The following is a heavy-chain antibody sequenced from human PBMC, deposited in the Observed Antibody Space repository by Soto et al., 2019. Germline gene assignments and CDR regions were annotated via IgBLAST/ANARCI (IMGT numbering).Heavy chain of an antibody. V-gene: IGHV1-69*01. D-gene: IGHD1-1*01. CDR2: IIPIFGTA. CDR1: GGTFNSYA. J-gene: IGHJ6*02. CDR3: ALLGFRDGNEPKNSYGMDV. Sequence: QVQLVQSGAEVKKPGSSVKVSCKASGGTFNSYAISWVRQAPGQGLEWMGGIIPIFGTANYAQNFQGRVAITADESTSAAYRQLRSLRSEDTAVYYCALLGFRDGNEPKNSYGMDVWGQGTTVTVSS.